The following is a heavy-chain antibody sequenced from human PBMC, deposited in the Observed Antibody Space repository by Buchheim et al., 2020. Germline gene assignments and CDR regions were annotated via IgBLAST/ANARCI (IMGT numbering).Heavy chain of an antibody. V-gene: IGHV4-59*01. CDR2: IYYSGST. J-gene: IGHJ4*02. CDR1: GGSISSYY. Sequence: QVQLQESGPGLVKPSETLSLTCTVSGGSISSYYWSWIRQPPGKGLEWIGYIYYSGSTNYNPSLKSRVTISVDTSKNQFSLKLSSVTAADTAVYYCARDPEEKRSGYSPPYYFDYWGQGTL. CDR3: ARDPEEKRSGYSPPYYFDY. D-gene: IGHD3-3*01.